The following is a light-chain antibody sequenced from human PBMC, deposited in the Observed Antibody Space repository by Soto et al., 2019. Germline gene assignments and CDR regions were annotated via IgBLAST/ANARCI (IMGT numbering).Light chain of an antibody. CDR3: HQYDSSRGT. Sequence: ELVLTQSPGTLSLSPGERATLSCRASQSVSSNYLAWYQQKPGQAPRLLIYGASSRATDIPDRFSGSGSGTDFTLTISRLEPEDFAVYYCHQYDSSRGTFGQGTKVDIK. CDR2: GAS. V-gene: IGKV3-20*01. J-gene: IGKJ1*01. CDR1: QSVSSNY.